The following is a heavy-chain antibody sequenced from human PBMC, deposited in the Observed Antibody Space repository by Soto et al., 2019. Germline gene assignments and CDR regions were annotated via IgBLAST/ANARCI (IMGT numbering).Heavy chain of an antibody. CDR1: GGSISSYY. CDR2: IYYSGST. J-gene: IGHJ5*02. V-gene: IGHV4-59*01. CDR3: ARGGGSWSNWFDP. D-gene: IGHD2-15*01. Sequence: SETLSLTCTVPGGSISSYYWSWIRQPPGKGLEWIGYIYYSGSTNYNPSLKSRVTISVDTSKNQFSLKLSSVTAADTAVYYCARGGGSWSNWFDPWGQGTLVTVSS.